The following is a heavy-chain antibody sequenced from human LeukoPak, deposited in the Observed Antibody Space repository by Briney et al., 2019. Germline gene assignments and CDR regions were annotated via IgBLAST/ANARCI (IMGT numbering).Heavy chain of an antibody. J-gene: IGHJ4*02. D-gene: IGHD1-26*01. Sequence: GESLKISCKGSGYSFTGYWIGWVRQMPRKGLEWMGIIYPGDSDTRYSPSFQGQVTISADKSISTAYLQWSSLKASDTAMYYCARRVGATSDTFDYWGQGTLVTVSS. CDR3: ARRVGATSDTFDY. CDR2: IYPGDSDT. CDR1: GYSFTGYW. V-gene: IGHV5-51*01.